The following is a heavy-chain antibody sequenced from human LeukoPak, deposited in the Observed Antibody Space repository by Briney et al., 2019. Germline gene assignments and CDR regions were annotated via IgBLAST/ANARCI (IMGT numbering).Heavy chain of an antibody. D-gene: IGHD2-15*01. CDR2: INWNGGST. V-gene: IGHV3-20*04. CDR1: GFTFDDYG. Sequence: GGSLRLSCAASGFTFDDYGMSWVRQAPGKGLEWVSGINWNGGSTGYADSVKGRFTISRDNAKNSLYLQMNSLRAEDTALYYCARVLRYCSGGDCYSGGLGYMDVWGKGTTVTISS. J-gene: IGHJ6*03. CDR3: ARVLRYCSGGDCYSGGLGYMDV.